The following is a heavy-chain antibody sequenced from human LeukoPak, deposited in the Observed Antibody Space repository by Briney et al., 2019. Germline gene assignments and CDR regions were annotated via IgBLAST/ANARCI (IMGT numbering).Heavy chain of an antibody. CDR2: IKQDGSDK. D-gene: IGHD3-16*01. V-gene: IGHV3-7*01. CDR3: TRVGVGGY. J-gene: IGHJ4*02. Sequence: GGSLRLSCAASGFSFNNYWMHWVRQAPGKGLEWVANIKQDGSDKYYVDSVKGRFTISRDNAKDSLFLQMNSLRAEDTAMYFCTRVGVGGYWGQGTLVTVSS. CDR1: GFSFNNYW.